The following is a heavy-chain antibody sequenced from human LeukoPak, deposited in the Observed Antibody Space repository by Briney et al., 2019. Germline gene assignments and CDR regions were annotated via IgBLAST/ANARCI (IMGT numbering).Heavy chain of an antibody. Sequence: ASVKVSCKASGYTFTGYYIHWVRQAPGQGLEWMGWINPNSGGTNYAQKFQGRVTMTRDTSISTAYMEVSRLRSDDTAVYYCARGGSSGWRTPNDDYWGQGTLVTVSS. CDR3: ARGGSSGWRTPNDDY. J-gene: IGHJ4*02. V-gene: IGHV1-2*02. CDR1: GYTFTGYY. D-gene: IGHD6-19*01. CDR2: INPNSGGT.